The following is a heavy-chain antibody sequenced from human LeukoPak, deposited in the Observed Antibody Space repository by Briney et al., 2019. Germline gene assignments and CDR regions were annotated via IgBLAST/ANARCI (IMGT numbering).Heavy chain of an antibody. CDR3: ARDVMFDRSAYYYMDV. CDR2: ISYDGSNK. J-gene: IGHJ6*03. Sequence: GGSLRLSCAASGFTFSSYGMSWVRQAPGKGLEWVAVISYDGSNKYYADSVKGRFTISRDNSKNTLYLQMNSLRAEDTAVYYCARDVMFDRSAYYYMDVWGKGTTVTVSS. D-gene: IGHD3-10*02. V-gene: IGHV3-30*03. CDR1: GFTFSSYG.